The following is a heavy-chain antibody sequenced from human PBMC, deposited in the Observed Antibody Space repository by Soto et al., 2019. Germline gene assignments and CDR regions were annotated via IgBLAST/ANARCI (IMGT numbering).Heavy chain of an antibody. J-gene: IGHJ4*02. CDR2: IKQDGSEK. CDR3: AKDRLAGNFDY. CDR1: GFTFSSYW. Sequence: QPGGSLRLSCAASGFTFSSYWMSWVRQAPGKGLEWVANIKQDGSEKYYVDSVKGRFTISRDNAKNSLYLQMNGLRVEDTAVYYCAKDRLAGNFDYWGQGTRVTVSS. V-gene: IGHV3-7*05.